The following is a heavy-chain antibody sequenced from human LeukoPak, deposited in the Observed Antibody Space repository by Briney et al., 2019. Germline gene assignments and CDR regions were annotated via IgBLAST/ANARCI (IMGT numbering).Heavy chain of an antibody. D-gene: IGHD2-21*01. CDR2: ISSSSSYI. J-gene: IGHJ4*02. CDR1: GFTFSSYS. V-gene: IGHV3-21*01. CDR3: ARESVEGDYFDY. Sequence: GGSLRLSCAASGFTFSSYSMNWVRQAPGKGLEWVSSISSSSSYIYYADSVKGRFTISRDNAKNSLYLQMNSLRAEDTAVYYCARESVEGDYFDYWGQGTLVTVSS.